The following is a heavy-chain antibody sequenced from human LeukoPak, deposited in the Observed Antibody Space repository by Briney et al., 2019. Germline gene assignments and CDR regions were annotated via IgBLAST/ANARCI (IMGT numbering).Heavy chain of an antibody. CDR1: GGSFSGYY. Sequence: SETLSLTCAVYGGSFSGYYWSWTRQPPGKGLEWIGEINHSGSTNYNPSLKSRVTISVDTSKNQFSLKLSSVTAADTAVYYCARDPGSAFDPWGQGTLVTVSS. CDR3: ARDPGSAFDP. CDR2: INHSGST. V-gene: IGHV4-34*01. D-gene: IGHD3-10*01. J-gene: IGHJ5*02.